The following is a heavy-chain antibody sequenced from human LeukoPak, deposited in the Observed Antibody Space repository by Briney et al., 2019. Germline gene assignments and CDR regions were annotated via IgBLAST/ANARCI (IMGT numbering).Heavy chain of an antibody. CDR3: ARPSGDTAQAFDI. Sequence: PSETLSLTCTVSGGSISSSSYYWGWIRQPPGKGLEWIGSIYYSGSTYYNPSLKSRVTISVDTSKNQFSLKLSSVTAADTAVYYCARPSGDTAQAFDIWGQGTMVTVSS. CDR2: IYYSGST. V-gene: IGHV4-39*01. D-gene: IGHD5-18*01. CDR1: GGSISSSSYY. J-gene: IGHJ3*02.